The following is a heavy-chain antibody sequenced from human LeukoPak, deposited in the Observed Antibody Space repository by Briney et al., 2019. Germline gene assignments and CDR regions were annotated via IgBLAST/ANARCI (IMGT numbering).Heavy chain of an antibody. V-gene: IGHV1-46*01. CDR1: GYTFTSYY. D-gene: IGHD4-17*01. Sequence: ASVKVSCKASGYTFTSYYMHWVRQAPGQGGEWMGIINPSGGSTSYAQKFQGRVTMTRDTSTSTVYMELSSLRSEDTAVYYCARARYGDYRFDYWGQGTLVTVSS. J-gene: IGHJ4*02. CDR3: ARARYGDYRFDY. CDR2: INPSGGST.